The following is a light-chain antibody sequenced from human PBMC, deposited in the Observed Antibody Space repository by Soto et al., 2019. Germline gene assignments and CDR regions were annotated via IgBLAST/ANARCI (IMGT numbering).Light chain of an antibody. CDR2: EVI. CDR3: CSYTSTYTLV. V-gene: IGLV2-14*01. Sequence: QSALTQPASVSGSPGQSITISCTGTSRDIGTYNSVSWYQHHPGKAPKLLIFEVIDRPSGVSDRFSGSKSGNTASLTISGLQPEDEADSYCCSYTSTYTLVFGGGTKLTVL. CDR1: SRDIGTYNS. J-gene: IGLJ3*02.